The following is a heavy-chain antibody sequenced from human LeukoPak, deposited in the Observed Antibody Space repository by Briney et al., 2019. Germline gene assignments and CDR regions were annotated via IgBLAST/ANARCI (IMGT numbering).Heavy chain of an antibody. CDR2: ISAYNGNT. CDR3: ARYRRDGADNWFDP. J-gene: IGHJ5*02. Sequence: ASVKVSCKASGYTFTSYGISWVRQAPGQGLEWMGRISAYNGNTNYAQKLQGRVTMTTDTSTSTAYMELRSLRSDDTAVYYCARYRRDGADNWFDPWGQGTLVTVSS. V-gene: IGHV1-18*01. D-gene: IGHD5-24*01. CDR1: GYTFTSYG.